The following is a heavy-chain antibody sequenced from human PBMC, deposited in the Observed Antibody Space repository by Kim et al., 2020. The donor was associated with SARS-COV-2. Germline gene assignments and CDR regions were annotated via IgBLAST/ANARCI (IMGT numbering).Heavy chain of an antibody. Sequence: TDVEKGRFIISRDNSKSALYLQLNSLRAEDTALYYCAKAREQVAGSRSLDFWGQGTLVTVSS. CDR3: AKAREQVAGSRSLDF. V-gene: IGHV3-23*01. D-gene: IGHD6-19*01. J-gene: IGHJ4*02.